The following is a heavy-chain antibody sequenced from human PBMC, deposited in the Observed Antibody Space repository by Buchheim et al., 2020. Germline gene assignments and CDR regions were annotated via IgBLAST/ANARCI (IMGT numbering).Heavy chain of an antibody. CDR3: ARGVSYLDY. V-gene: IGHV3-48*01. D-gene: IGHD3-10*01. Sequence: EVELVESGGGLVQPGGSLRLSCVGSGFTFSSYSMNWVRQAPEKELEWVSYISSSSGTISYGDSVKGRFTMSRDNAKNSPFLQMNSLKAEDTAVYYCARGVSYLDYWGQRTL. CDR2: ISSSSGTI. CDR1: GFTFSSYS. J-gene: IGHJ4*02.